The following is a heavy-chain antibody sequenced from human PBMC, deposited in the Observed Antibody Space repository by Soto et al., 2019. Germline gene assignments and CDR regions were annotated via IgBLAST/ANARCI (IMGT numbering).Heavy chain of an antibody. CDR2: ISFYNGNT. J-gene: IGHJ4*02. CDR1: GYTITSYG. D-gene: IGHD6-19*01. CDR3: ARFPEAVAAYFDY. Sequence: QVQLVQSGAEVRKPGASVKVSCKASGYTITSYGISWVRQAPGQGLEWLGWISFYNGNTKYAQKSQGRVTMTRDTYRSTAYMELRSLRSDDTAVYFCARFPEAVAAYFDYWGQGTLVTVSS. V-gene: IGHV1-18*01.